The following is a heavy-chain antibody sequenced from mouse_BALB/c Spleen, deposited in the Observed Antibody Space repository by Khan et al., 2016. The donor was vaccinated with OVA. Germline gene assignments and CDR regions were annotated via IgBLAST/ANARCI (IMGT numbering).Heavy chain of an antibody. V-gene: IGHV2-6-7*01. J-gene: IGHJ4*01. CDR1: GFSLTGYG. D-gene: IGHD2-10*01. Sequence: QVQLKESGPGLVAPSQSLSITCTVSGFSLTGYGVNWVRQPPGKGLEWLGMIWGDGSTDYNSALKSRLNLSKDNSKSHVVLKMNSLQTDDTARYYCARAYYGNYREAMDYWGQGTSVTVSS. CDR3: ARAYYGNYREAMDY. CDR2: IWGDGST.